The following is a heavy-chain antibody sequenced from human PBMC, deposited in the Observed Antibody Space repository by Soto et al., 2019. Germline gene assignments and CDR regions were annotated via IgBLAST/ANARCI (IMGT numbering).Heavy chain of an antibody. CDR3: AREGGYNYGYWFDP. J-gene: IGHJ5*02. V-gene: IGHV1-3*01. D-gene: IGHD5-18*01. CDR1: GYTFTDYA. Sequence: QVQLVQSGAEVKKPGASVKVSCKASGYTFTDYAIHWVRQAPGQRLEWMGWITVGNGNTKYSQKFQGRIAITRDTSASTAYMELRSLRSEDTAVYYCAREGGYNYGYWFDPWGQGTLVTVSS. CDR2: ITVGNGNT.